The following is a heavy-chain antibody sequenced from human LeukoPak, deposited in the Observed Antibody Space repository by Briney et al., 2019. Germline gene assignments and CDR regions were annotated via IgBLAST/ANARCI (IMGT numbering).Heavy chain of an antibody. CDR3: ARESRPRPPDAFDI. CDR2: ISSSGSTI. J-gene: IGHJ3*02. CDR1: GFTFSSYE. Sequence: PGGSLRLSCAASGFTFSSYEMNWVRQAPGKGLEWVSYISSSGSTIYYADSVKGRFTISRDNAKNSLYLQMNSLRAEDTAVYYCARESRPRPPDAFDIWGQGTMVTVSS. V-gene: IGHV3-48*03.